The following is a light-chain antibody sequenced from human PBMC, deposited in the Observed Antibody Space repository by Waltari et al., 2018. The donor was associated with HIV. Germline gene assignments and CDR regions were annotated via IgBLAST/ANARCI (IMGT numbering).Light chain of an antibody. CDR2: DVS. CDR1: SSDVGDYNS. V-gene: IGLV2-11*01. Sequence: QSALTQPRSVSGSPGQSVTISCTGTSSDVGDYNSVSWYQQHPGKAPKLMIYDVSKWPSGVPARFSGSKSGNTASLPISGLQAEDEADYYCCSYAGTYTYVFGTGTKVTVL. CDR3: CSYAGTYTYV. J-gene: IGLJ1*01.